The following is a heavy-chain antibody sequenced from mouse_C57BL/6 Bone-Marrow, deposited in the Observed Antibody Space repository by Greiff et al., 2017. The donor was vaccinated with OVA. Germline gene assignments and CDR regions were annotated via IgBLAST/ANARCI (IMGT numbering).Heavy chain of an antibody. CDR2: ISSGGSYT. Sequence: EVKVVESGGDLVKPGGSLKLSCAASGFTFSSYGMSWVRQTPDKRLEWVATISSGGSYTYYPDSVKGRFTISRDNAKNTLYLQMSSLKSEDTAMYYCARNWDEAYWGQGTQVTVSA. V-gene: IGHV5-6*02. D-gene: IGHD4-1*01. CDR1: GFTFSSYG. CDR3: ARNWDEAY. J-gene: IGHJ3*01.